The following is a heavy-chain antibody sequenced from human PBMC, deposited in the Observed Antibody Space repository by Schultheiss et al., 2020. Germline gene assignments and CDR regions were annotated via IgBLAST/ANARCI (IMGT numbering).Heavy chain of an antibody. CDR1: GGSFSGYY. J-gene: IGHJ4*02. D-gene: IGHD2-2*02. CDR2: INHRGST. Sequence: SETLSLTCVVYGGSFSGYYWSWVRQPPGKGLEWIGEINHRGSTYYNPSLRSRVTISVDTSKNQFSLKLSSVTAADTAVYYCARDIHQYCSSTSCYSSLGYWGQGTLVTV. CDR3: ARDIHQYCSSTSCYSSLGY. V-gene: IGHV4-34*01.